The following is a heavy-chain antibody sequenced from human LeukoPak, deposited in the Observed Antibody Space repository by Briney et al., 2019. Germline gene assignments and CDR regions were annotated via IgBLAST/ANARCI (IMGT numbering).Heavy chain of an antibody. Sequence: SETLSLTCTVSGGSISSYYWSWIRQPPGKGLEWIGYIYYSGSTNYNPSLKSRVTISVDTSKNQFSLKLSSVTAADTAVYYCARAPIYYYDSSGYAQNFDYWCQGTLVTVSS. CDR1: GGSISSYY. J-gene: IGHJ4*02. D-gene: IGHD3-22*01. V-gene: IGHV4-59*01. CDR3: ARAPIYYYDSSGYAQNFDY. CDR2: IYYSGST.